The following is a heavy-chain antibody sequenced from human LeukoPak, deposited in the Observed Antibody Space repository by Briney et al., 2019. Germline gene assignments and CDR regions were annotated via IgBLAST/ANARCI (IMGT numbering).Heavy chain of an antibody. Sequence: ASVKVSRKASGYTFTSYYMHWVRQAPGQGLEWMGIINPSGGSTSYAQKFQGRVTMTRDTSTSTVYMELSSLRSEDTAVYYCARGPTIYDSSGPYFDYWGQGTLVTVSP. J-gene: IGHJ4*02. V-gene: IGHV1-46*01. CDR2: INPSGGST. D-gene: IGHD3-22*01. CDR3: ARGPTIYDSSGPYFDY. CDR1: GYTFTSYY.